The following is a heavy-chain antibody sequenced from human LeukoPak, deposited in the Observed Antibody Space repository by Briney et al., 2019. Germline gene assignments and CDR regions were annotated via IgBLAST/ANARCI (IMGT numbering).Heavy chain of an antibody. V-gene: IGHV4-38-2*01. J-gene: IGHJ4*02. CDR3: ARVYSGYDLPGSLANYYFDY. CDR1: GYSINSGYY. CDR2: FYSGGSA. D-gene: IGHD5-12*01. Sequence: SETLSLTCAVSGYSINSGYYWGWIRQPPGKGLEWIGRFYSGGSADYNPSLKSRVTMSVDTSKNQFSLKLSSVTAADTAVYYCARVYSGYDLPGSLANYYFDYWGQGTLVTVSS.